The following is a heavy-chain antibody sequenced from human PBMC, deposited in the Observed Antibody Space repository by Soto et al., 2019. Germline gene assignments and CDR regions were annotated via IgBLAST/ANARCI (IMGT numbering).Heavy chain of an antibody. J-gene: IGHJ4*02. CDR3: VRGGRDYDSSGDYFDY. D-gene: IGHD3-22*01. CDR1: GYTFTGYY. Sequence: QVQLVQSGAEVKKPGASVKVSCKASGYTFTGYYMHWVRQAPGQGLEWMGWINPNSGGTNYAQKFQGWVTMTRDTSISTAYMELSRLRSDDTAVYYCVRGGRDYDSSGDYFDYWGQGTLVTVSS. CDR2: INPNSGGT. V-gene: IGHV1-2*04.